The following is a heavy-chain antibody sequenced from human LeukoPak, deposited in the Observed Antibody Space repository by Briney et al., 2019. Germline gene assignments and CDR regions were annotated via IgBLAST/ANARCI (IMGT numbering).Heavy chain of an antibody. D-gene: IGHD3-3*01. CDR2: ISYSGST. CDR1: GGSISNYY. CDR3: ARNIPVIWSSGYYYGMDV. J-gene: IGHJ6*02. V-gene: IGHV4-59*08. Sequence: SETLSLTCTVSGGSISNYYWSWIRQPPGKGLEWIGYISYSGSTNYNPSLRSRVAISEDTSRNQFSLRLNSVTAADTAVYYCARNIPVIWSSGYYYGMDVWGQGTTVTVSS.